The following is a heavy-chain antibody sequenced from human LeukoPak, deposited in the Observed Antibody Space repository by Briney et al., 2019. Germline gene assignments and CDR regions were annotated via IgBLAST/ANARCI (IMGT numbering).Heavy chain of an antibody. D-gene: IGHD2-2*01. CDR2: IWYDGSNK. CDR3: ARDTNDACDI. V-gene: IGHV3-33*01. CDR1: GFTFSSHG. J-gene: IGHJ3*02. Sequence: PGRSLRLSCAASGFTFSSHGMHWVRQAPDKGLEWVAVIWYDGSNKYYADSVKGRFTISRGNSKNTLYLQMNSLRAEDTAVYYCARDTNDACDIWGQGTMVTVSS.